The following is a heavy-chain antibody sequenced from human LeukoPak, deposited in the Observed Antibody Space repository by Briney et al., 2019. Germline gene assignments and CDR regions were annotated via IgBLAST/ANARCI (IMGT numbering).Heavy chain of an antibody. V-gene: IGHV3-7*01. J-gene: IGHJ5*01. CDR3: ARDPEEWLVPIDS. Sequence: GGSLRLSCAASGFTFSSYWMGWVRQAPGKGLEWVANINQDASEKHYVDSVKGRFTISRDNAKNSLYLQMNRLRAEDTAVYYCARDPEEWLVPIDSWGQGTLLSVSS. CDR2: INQDASEK. D-gene: IGHD6-19*01. CDR1: GFTFSSYW.